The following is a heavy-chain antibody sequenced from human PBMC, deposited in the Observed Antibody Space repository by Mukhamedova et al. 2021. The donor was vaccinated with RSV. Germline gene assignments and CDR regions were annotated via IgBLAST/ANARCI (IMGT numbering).Heavy chain of an antibody. CDR3: ARGFGVVNRWFDP. V-gene: IGHV3-48*02. D-gene: IGHD3-3*01. J-gene: IGHJ5*02. Sequence: GRFTISRDNAKNSLYLQMNSLRDEDTAVYYCARGFGVVNRWFDPWGQGTLVTVSS.